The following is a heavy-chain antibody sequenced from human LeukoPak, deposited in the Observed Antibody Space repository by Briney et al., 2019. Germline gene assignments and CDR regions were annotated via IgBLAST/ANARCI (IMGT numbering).Heavy chain of an antibody. Sequence: GGSLRLSCEASGFTFSDYYMSWIRQAPGKGLEWVSYISTGSSHTNYADSVKGRFTISRDNAKKSLYLQMNSLRAEDTAMYYCASGIAASGTPDHWGQGTLVTVSS. V-gene: IGHV3-11*03. CDR3: ASGIAASGTPDH. D-gene: IGHD6-13*01. CDR1: GFTFSDYY. CDR2: ISTGSSHT. J-gene: IGHJ4*02.